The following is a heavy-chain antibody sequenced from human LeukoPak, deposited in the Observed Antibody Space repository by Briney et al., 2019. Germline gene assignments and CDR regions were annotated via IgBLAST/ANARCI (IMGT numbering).Heavy chain of an antibody. D-gene: IGHD4-17*01. CDR2: IYSGGGT. J-gene: IGHJ4*02. CDR3: ARGFRSVTTWGYFDY. CDR1: GFTVSTNY. Sequence: GGSLRLSCAASGFTVSTNYMSWVRQAPGKGLEWVSLIYSGGGTYYADSVKGRFTISRDNSRNTLSLQMNSLRVDDTAVCYCARGFRSVTTWGYFDYWGQGALVTVSS. V-gene: IGHV3-66*01.